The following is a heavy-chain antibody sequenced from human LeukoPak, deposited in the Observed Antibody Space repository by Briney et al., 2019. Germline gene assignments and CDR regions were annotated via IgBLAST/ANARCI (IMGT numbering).Heavy chain of an antibody. CDR2: IYYSGST. V-gene: IGHV4-59*01. CDR3: AREEWELLAFDY. CDR1: GGSISSYY. J-gene: IGHJ4*02. D-gene: IGHD1-26*01. Sequence: PSETLSLTCTVSGGSISSYYWSWIRQPPGKGLEWIGYIYYSGSTNYNPSLKSRVTISVDTSKNQFSLKLSSVTAADAAVYYCAREEWELLAFDYWDQGTLVTVSS.